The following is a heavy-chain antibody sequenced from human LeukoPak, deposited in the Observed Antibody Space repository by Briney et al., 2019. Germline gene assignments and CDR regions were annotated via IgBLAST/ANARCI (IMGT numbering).Heavy chain of an antibody. D-gene: IGHD2-15*01. V-gene: IGHV3-13*04. J-gene: IGHJ3*02. CDR3: TREPPNCGGRNCYSGAFDI. CDR1: GFIFNNYD. CDR2: IGTVGDT. Sequence: QAGGSLRLSCTASGFIFNNYDIHWVRQATGKGLEWVSGIGTVGDTYYSGFVRGRFTISREDAKNSLYLQMNSLTAGDTAVYYCTREPPNCGGRNCYSGAFDIWGQGTVVTVS.